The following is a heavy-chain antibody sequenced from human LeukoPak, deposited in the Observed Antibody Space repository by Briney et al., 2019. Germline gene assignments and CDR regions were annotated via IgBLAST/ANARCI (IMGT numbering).Heavy chain of an antibody. Sequence: GGSLRLSCAASGFTFSSYWMSWVRQAPGKGLEWVANIKHDGSETYYVDSVRGRFTISRDNAKNSLSLQLSSLRAEDTAVYYCARGGRHKVTAAVSDHFDYWGQGPLVSVSS. V-gene: IGHV3-7*01. CDR3: ARGGRHKVTAAVSDHFDY. J-gene: IGHJ4*02. CDR1: GFTFSSYW. CDR2: IKHDGSET. D-gene: IGHD2-21*02.